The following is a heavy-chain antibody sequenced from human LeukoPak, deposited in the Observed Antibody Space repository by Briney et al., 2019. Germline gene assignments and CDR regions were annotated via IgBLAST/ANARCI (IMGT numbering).Heavy chain of an antibody. CDR2: INPSGGST. D-gene: IGHD3-16*01. CDR3: ARXEIVITFGSSRPGDAFNI. CDR1: GYTFTSYY. V-gene: IGHV1-46*01. Sequence: ASVKVSCKASGYTFTSYYMHWVRQAPGQGLEWMGIINPSGGSTSYAQKFQGRVTMTRDTSTSTVYMELSSLRSEDTAVYYCARXEIVITFGSSRPGDAFNIWGQGTMVTVSS. J-gene: IGHJ3*02.